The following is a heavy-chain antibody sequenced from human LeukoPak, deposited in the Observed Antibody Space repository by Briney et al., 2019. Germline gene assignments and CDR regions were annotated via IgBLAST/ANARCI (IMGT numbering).Heavy chain of an antibody. D-gene: IGHD3-3*01. V-gene: IGHV4-59*08. CDR1: GGSISEYY. CDR2: SYNSGST. J-gene: IGHJ4*02. Sequence: SETLSLTCTVSGGSISEYYWSWIRQPPGKGLEWIGSSYNSGSTNYNPSLKSRVTISVDTSKNQLSLRLSSVTAADTAVYYCARHRSGSFDSWGQGTLVTVSS. CDR3: ARHRSGSFDS.